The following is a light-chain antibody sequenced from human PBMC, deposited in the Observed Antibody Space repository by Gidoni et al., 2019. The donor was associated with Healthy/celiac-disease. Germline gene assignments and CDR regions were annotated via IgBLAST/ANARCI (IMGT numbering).Light chain of an antibody. CDR1: QSVSSN. Sequence: EIVMTQSPATLSVSPGERATLSCRASQSVSSNSAWYQQKPGQAPRLLIYGASTRATGIPARFSGSGSGTEFTLTISSLQSEDFAVYYCQQYNNWPPYTVGQGTKLEIK. CDR2: GAS. J-gene: IGKJ2*01. V-gene: IGKV3-15*01. CDR3: QQYNNWPPYT.